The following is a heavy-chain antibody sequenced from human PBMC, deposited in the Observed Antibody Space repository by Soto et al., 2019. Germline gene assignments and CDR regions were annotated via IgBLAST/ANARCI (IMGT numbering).Heavy chain of an antibody. CDR2: IYYSGST. D-gene: IGHD4-17*01. Sequence: PSETLSLTCTVSGGSISSYYWSWIRQPPGKGLEWIGYIYYSGSTNYNPSIKSRVTISADTSKNQFSLKLSSVTAADTAVYYCARRYGVYFDYWGQGTLVTVSS. CDR1: GGSISSYY. J-gene: IGHJ4*02. V-gene: IGHV4-59*08. CDR3: ARRYGVYFDY.